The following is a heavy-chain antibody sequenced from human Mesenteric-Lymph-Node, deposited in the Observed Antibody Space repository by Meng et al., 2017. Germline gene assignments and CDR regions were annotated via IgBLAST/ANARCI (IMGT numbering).Heavy chain of an antibody. J-gene: IGHJ4*02. CDR1: GGSISSGDYY. V-gene: IGHV4-30-4*01. Sequence: QVQLQESGPGLVKPSQTLSLICIVSGGSISSGDYYWSWIRQPPGKGLEWIGYIYYSGSTYYNPSLKSRVTISVDTSKNQFSLRLSSVTAADTAVYYCARDLGVATSIAGFVYWGQGTLVTVSS. CDR2: IYYSGST. D-gene: IGHD5-12*01. CDR3: ARDLGVATSIAGFVY.